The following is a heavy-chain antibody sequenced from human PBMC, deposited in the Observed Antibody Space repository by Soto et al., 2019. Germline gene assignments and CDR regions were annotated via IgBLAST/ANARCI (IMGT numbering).Heavy chain of an antibody. J-gene: IGHJ5*02. Sequence: EVQLVESGGGLVQPGRSLRLSCAASGFTFDDYAMHWVRQAPGKGLEWVSGISWNSGSIGYADSVKGRFTISRDNAKNSLYLQMNSLRAEDTALYYCAKANLEYSSSSGFDPWGQGTLVTVSS. CDR2: ISWNSGSI. D-gene: IGHD6-13*01. CDR1: GFTFDDYA. V-gene: IGHV3-9*01. CDR3: AKANLEYSSSSGFDP.